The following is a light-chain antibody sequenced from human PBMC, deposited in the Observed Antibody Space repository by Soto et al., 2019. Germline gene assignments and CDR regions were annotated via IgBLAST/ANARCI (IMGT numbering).Light chain of an antibody. V-gene: IGLV3-21*04. CDR2: YDS. CDR1: NIGSKS. Sequence: SYELTQPPSVSVAPGKTARITCGGNNIGSKSVHWYQQKPGQVPVLVIYYDSDPPSGIPERFSGSYSGTTATLTISRVEAEYEEDYYCPVWDISSDHYVFGTGTKPAVL. J-gene: IGLJ1*01. CDR3: PVWDISSDHYV.